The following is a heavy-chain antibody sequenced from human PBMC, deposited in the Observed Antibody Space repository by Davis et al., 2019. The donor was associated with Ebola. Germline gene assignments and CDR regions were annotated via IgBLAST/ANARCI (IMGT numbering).Heavy chain of an antibody. CDR1: GYTFTSYD. CDR3: GRGGVDSSGWYEGCDY. Sequence: SVKVSCKASGYTFTSYDINWVRQAPGQGLEWMGGIIPIFGTPNYAQKFRGRVTITAVESTGTAYMELSSLRSEDTAVFYGGRGGVDSSGWYEGCDYWGQGTLVTVSS. J-gene: IGHJ4*02. V-gene: IGHV1-69*13. CDR2: IIPIFGTP. D-gene: IGHD6-19*01.